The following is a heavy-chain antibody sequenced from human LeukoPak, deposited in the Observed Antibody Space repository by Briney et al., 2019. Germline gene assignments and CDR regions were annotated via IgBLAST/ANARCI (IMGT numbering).Heavy chain of an antibody. CDR3: GSGNWFDP. V-gene: IGHV3-15*01. J-gene: IGHJ5*02. CDR2: IKSKTDGWTT. D-gene: IGHD3-10*01. CDR1: GFTFDDYG. Sequence: GGSLRLSCAASGFTFDDYGMSWVRQAPGKGREWVGRIKSKTDGWTTDYAAPVKGRFTISRDDSKNTLYLQMNSLKTEDTAVYYCGSGNWFDPWGQGTLVTVSS.